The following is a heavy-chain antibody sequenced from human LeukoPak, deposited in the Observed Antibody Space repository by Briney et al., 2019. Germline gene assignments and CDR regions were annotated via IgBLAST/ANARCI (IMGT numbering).Heavy chain of an antibody. J-gene: IGHJ4*02. D-gene: IGHD3-3*01. Sequence: SETLSLTCTVSGGSISSSSYYWGWIRQPPGKGLEWIGSIYYSGSTYYNPSLKSRVTISVDTSKNQFSLKLSSVTAADTAVYYCARGIDYDFWSGYAFDYWGQGTLVTVSS. CDR2: IYYSGST. CDR1: GGSISSSSYY. V-gene: IGHV4-39*07. CDR3: ARGIDYDFWSGYAFDY.